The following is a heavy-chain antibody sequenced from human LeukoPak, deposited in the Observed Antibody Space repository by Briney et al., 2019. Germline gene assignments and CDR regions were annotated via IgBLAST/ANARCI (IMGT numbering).Heavy chain of an antibody. Sequence: PSETLSLTCTVSGGSISSYYWSWIRQPLGKGLEWIGYIYYSGSTNYNPSLKSRVTISVDTSKNQFSLKLSSVTAADTAVYYCVAYSSSSPLYYYGMDVWGQGTTVTVSS. J-gene: IGHJ6*02. V-gene: IGHV4-59*01. CDR3: VAYSSSSPLYYYGMDV. CDR1: GGSISSYY. D-gene: IGHD6-6*01. CDR2: IYYSGST.